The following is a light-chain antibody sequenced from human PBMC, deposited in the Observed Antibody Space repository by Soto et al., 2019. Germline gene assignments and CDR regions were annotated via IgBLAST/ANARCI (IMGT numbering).Light chain of an antibody. CDR3: QQLTDWPPQWK. V-gene: IGKV3-11*01. CDR2: DAS. J-gene: IGKJ1*01. Sequence: EVVLTPSPDTLSLPPGERATLSCRASQSISSYLAWYQQKPGQAPRLLIYDASSRATGIPARFSGSGSGTDFTLTISSLEPEDFAVYYCQQLTDWPPQWKFGQGNKGDIK. CDR1: QSISSY.